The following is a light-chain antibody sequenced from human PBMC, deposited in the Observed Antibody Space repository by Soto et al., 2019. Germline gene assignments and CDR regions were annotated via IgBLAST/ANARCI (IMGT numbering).Light chain of an antibody. V-gene: IGKV3-11*01. CDR2: DVS. CDR1: QSVNSF. J-gene: IGKJ4*01. Sequence: EIVLTQSPVTLSLSPGERATLSCRASQSVNSFLAWSQQKPGQAPRLLIYDVSIRATGIPARFSGSGSGTDFTLTISSLETEDFAVYYCRQCSNWPLTFVGGTKVEIK. CDR3: RQCSNWPLT.